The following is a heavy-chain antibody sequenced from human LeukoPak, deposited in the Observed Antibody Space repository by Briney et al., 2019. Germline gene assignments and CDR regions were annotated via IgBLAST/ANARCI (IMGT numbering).Heavy chain of an antibody. J-gene: IGHJ6*03. CDR3: ARQSRDGYNWYYYYMDV. Sequence: SETLSLTCTVSGASISSDTYFWSWIRQPAGKGLEWIGRISSTGRTDYNPSLKSRVTISVDTSKNQFSLKLSSVTAADTAVYYCARQSRDGYNWYYYYMDVWGKGTTVTISS. D-gene: IGHD5-24*01. CDR1: GASISSDTYF. V-gene: IGHV4-61*02. CDR2: ISSTGRT.